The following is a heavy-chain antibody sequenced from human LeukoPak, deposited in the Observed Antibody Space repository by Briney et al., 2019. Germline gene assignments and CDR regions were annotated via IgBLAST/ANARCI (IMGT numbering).Heavy chain of an antibody. J-gene: IGHJ4*02. CDR1: GYTFTGYY. D-gene: IGHD6-13*01. Sequence: ASVKVSCKASGYTFTGYYMHWVRQAPGQGLEWMGWINPNSGGTNYAQKFQVRGTMTRDTSISTAYLELSRLRSDDTAVYYCARSAESSSWVEFDYWGQGTLVTVSS. CDR3: ARSAESSSWVEFDY. V-gene: IGHV1-2*02. CDR2: INPNSGGT.